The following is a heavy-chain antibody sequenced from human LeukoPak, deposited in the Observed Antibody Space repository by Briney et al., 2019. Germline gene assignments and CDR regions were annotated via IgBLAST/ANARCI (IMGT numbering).Heavy chain of an antibody. Sequence: GGSLRLSCAASGFTVSSNYMSWIRQAPGKGLEWVAFIRYDGSNKYYADSVKGRFTISRDNSKNTLYLQMNSLRAEDTAIYYCARENWVYNWKYDSSGSGINYWGQGTLVTVSS. CDR1: GFTVSSNY. CDR3: ARENWVYNWKYDSSGSGINY. J-gene: IGHJ4*02. CDR2: IRYDGSNK. V-gene: IGHV3-30*02. D-gene: IGHD3-22*01.